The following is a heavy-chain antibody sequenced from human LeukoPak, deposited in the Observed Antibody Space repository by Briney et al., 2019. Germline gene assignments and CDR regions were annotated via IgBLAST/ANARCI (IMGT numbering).Heavy chain of an antibody. D-gene: IGHD2-2*01. CDR2: IYPGNSDT. V-gene: IGHV5-51*01. J-gene: IGHJ6*03. CDR3: ARLGCSSTNCLAYPRYYYYFMDV. CDR1: GYSFTNYW. Sequence: PGESLKISCKGSGYSFTNYWIGWVRQMPGKGLEWMGAIYPGNSDTSYSPSFEGQVTISADKSINTAFLQWSSLKASDTAMYYCARLGCSSTNCLAYPRYYYYFMDVWGKGTTVTVSS.